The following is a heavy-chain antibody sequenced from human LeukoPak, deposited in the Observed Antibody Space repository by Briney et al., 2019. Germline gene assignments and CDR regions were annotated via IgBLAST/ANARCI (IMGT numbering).Heavy chain of an antibody. CDR1: GFMFSSYG. CDR3: ARVGYCSGGNCYFNAFDI. J-gene: IGHJ3*02. V-gene: IGHV3-30-3*01. D-gene: IGHD2-15*01. Sequence: GRSLRLSCAASGFMFSSYGLHRVRQAPGKGLEWVALISYDGSDKYYADSVKGRFTISRDNSKNTLYLQVNSLRAEDKSVYYCARVGYCSGGNCYFNAFDIWGQGTMVTVSS. CDR2: ISYDGSDK.